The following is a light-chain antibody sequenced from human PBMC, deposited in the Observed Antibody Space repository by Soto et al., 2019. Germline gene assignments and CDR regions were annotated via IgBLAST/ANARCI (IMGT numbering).Light chain of an antibody. CDR3: SPYTTINTVVV. V-gene: IGLV2-14*03. Sequence: QSALTQPASVSGSPGQSITFSCTGTSSDIGAYNYVSWYQHHPGKAPKLLIYDVTDRPSGVSDRFSGSKSGTTASLTISGLQAEDEADYFCSPYTTINTVVVFGGGTKLTVL. J-gene: IGLJ3*02. CDR1: SSDIGAYNY. CDR2: DVT.